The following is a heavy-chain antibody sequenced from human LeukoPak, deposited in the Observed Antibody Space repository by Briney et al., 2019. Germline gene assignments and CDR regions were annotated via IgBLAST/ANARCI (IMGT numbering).Heavy chain of an antibody. CDR2: ISYDGGNK. CDR3: ARQPAAITMVRGAINYYYGMDV. J-gene: IGHJ6*02. Sequence: GGSLRLSCAASGFTFSSYWMSWVRQAPGKGLEWVATISYDGGNKYYADSVKGRFTISRDNSKNTLSVQTNSLRAGDTAVYYCARQPAAITMVRGAINYYYGMDVWGQGTTVTVSS. D-gene: IGHD3-10*01. CDR1: GFTFSSYW. V-gene: IGHV3-30*03.